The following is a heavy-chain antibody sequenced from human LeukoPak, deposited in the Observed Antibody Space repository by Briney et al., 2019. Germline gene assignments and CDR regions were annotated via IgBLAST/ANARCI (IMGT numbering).Heavy chain of an antibody. V-gene: IGHV3-21*01. CDR1: GFTFSSYS. D-gene: IGHD5-24*01. CDR2: IAGSSTNI. CDR3: AREDGYNHDYFDY. Sequence: GGSLRLSCAASGFTFSSYSMNWVRQAPGKGLEWVSSIAGSSTNIHYADSVKGRFTISRDNAKNSLYLQMTSLRAEDTAVYYCAREDGYNHDYFDYWGQGTLVTVSS. J-gene: IGHJ4*02.